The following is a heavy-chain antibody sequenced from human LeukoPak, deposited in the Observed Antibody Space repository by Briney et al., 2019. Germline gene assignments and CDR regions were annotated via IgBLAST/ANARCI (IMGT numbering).Heavy chain of an antibody. CDR1: GYNFTTSW. CDR3: ARSHGSGSLDV. J-gene: IGHJ4*02. CDR2: IYPGDSDA. Sequence: GESLKISCKTSGYNFTTSWIGWVRQMSGKGLEWMGIIYPGDSDARYSPSFQGQVTFLADKSITTAYLQWNSLKASDTAMYYCARSHGSGSLDVWGQGTLVTVSS. D-gene: IGHD3-22*01. V-gene: IGHV5-51*01.